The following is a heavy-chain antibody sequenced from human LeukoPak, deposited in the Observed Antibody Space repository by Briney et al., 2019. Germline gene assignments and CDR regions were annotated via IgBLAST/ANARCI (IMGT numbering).Heavy chain of an antibody. V-gene: IGHV3-23*01. CDR1: GFTFSSYA. CDR3: AKGDSSGYYSPIDC. J-gene: IGHJ4*02. D-gene: IGHD3-22*01. Sequence: GGSLRLSRAASGFTFSSYAVSWVRQAPGQGLEWVSVIRGSGVSTYYADSVKGRFTISRDNSKNTLYLQMDSLRAEDTAVYYCAKGDSSGYYSPIDCWGQGTLVTVSS. CDR2: IRGSGVST.